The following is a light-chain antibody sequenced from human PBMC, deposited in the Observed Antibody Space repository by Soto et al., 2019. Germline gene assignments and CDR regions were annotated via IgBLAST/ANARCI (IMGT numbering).Light chain of an antibody. CDR3: CSLTTRDSHV. V-gene: IGLV2-14*03. Sequence: QSALTQPASVSGSPGQAITISCSGTSSDVGAFNYVSWYQQHPGKAPKLMIYDVSNRPSGVSNRFSGSKSGNTASLTISGLQAEDEADYYCCSLTTRDSHVFGTGTKLTVL. J-gene: IGLJ1*01. CDR2: DVS. CDR1: SSDVGAFNY.